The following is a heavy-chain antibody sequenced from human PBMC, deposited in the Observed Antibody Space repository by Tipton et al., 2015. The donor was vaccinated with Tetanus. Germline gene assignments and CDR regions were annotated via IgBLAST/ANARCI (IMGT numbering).Heavy chain of an antibody. Sequence: TLSLTCTVSGDSISTYHWNWIRQFPGKGLEWIGYIDYFGTTKYNPSLKSRVAMSVDTSKNQLSLKLSSVTSADTAVYYCARTSGYLYSRYWGQGTLVTVSS. J-gene: IGHJ1*01. CDR1: GDSISTYH. V-gene: IGHV4-59*01. D-gene: IGHD3-3*01. CDR2: IDYFGTT. CDR3: ARTSGYLYSRY.